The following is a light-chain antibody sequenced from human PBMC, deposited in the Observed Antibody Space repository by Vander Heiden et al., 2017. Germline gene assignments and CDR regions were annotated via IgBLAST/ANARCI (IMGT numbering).Light chain of an antibody. Sequence: DIVLTQSPATLSLSPGERATISCRASQSVSSYLAWYQQRPGQAPRLLIYDASNRATGIPARFSGSGSGTDFTLTISSLEPEDFAIYYCQQRSNYPLTFGGGTKVEIK. CDR3: QQRSNYPLT. CDR2: DAS. J-gene: IGKJ4*01. CDR1: QSVSSY. V-gene: IGKV3-11*01.